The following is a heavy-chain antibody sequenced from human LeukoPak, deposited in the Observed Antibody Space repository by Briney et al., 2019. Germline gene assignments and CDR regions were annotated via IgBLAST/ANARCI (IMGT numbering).Heavy chain of an antibody. J-gene: IGHJ4*02. CDR3: ARGLSEQQLIHFDY. CDR1: GGSISSGGYY. D-gene: IGHD6-13*01. CDR2: IYYSGST. Sequence: SQTLSLTCTVSGGSISSGGYYWSWIRQHPGKGLEWIGYIYYSGSTYYNPSLKSRVTISVDTSKNQFSLKLSSVTAADTAVYYCARGLSEQQLIHFDYWGQGTLVTVSS. V-gene: IGHV4-31*03.